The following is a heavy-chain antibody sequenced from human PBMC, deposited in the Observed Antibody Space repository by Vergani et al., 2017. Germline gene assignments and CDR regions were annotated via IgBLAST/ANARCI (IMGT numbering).Heavy chain of an antibody. D-gene: IGHD3-3*01. Sequence: QVQLVESGGGVVQPGRSLSLSCAASGFTFSSYGMHWVRQAPGKGLEWVAVIWYDGSNKYYADSVKGRFTISRDNSKNTLYLQMNSLRAEDTAVYYCARDSRYYDFWSGYKDDAFDIWGQGTMVTVSS. J-gene: IGHJ3*02. V-gene: IGHV3-33*01. CDR2: IWYDGSNK. CDR3: ARDSRYYDFWSGYKDDAFDI. CDR1: GFTFSSYG.